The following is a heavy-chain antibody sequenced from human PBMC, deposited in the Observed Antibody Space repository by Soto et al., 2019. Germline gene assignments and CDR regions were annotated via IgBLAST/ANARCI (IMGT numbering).Heavy chain of an antibody. Sequence: EVQLVESGGGLVQPGGSLRLSCAASGLTFSSYWMHWVRQAAGKGMVWVSHISSDGSYTDFADSVKGRFTISRDNAKNTLYLQMKSLRAEDTAVYYCARTWDAFEIWGLGTMVTASS. CDR2: ISSDGSYT. J-gene: IGHJ3*02. CDR3: ARTWDAFEI. V-gene: IGHV3-74*01. CDR1: GLTFSSYW.